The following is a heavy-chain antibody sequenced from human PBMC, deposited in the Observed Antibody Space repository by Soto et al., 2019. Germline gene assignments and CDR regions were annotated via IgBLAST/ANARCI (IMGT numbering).Heavy chain of an antibody. CDR3: ARSAYSSSWDPYYYYYRMDV. D-gene: IGHD6-13*01. J-gene: IGHJ6*02. Sequence: GASVKVSCKASGGTFSSYAISWVRQAPGQGLEWMGGIIPIFGTANYAQKFQGRVTITADKSTSTAYMELSSLRSEDTAVYYCARSAYSSSWDPYYYYYRMDVWGQGTTVTVS. CDR2: IIPIFGTA. V-gene: IGHV1-69*06. CDR1: GGTFSSYA.